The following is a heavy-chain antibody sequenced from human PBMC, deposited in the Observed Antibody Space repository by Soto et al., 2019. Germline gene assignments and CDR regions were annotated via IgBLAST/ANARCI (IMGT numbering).Heavy chain of an antibody. CDR2: ISGSGDNA. V-gene: IGHV3-23*01. CDR3: ARQSRGGITDY. D-gene: IGHD3-16*01. CDR1: GFTFSSYV. Sequence: EVQLLESGGDLVQPGGSLRLSCTVSGFTFSSYVMSWVRQAPGKGLEWVSDISGSGDNAYYADSVKGRFTISRDNSKNTLYLQMNGLRAGDTAVYYCARQSRGGITDYWGQGTLVTVSS. J-gene: IGHJ4*02.